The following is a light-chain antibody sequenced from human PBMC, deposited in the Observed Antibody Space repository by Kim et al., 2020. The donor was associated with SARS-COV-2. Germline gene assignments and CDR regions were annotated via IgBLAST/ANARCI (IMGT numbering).Light chain of an antibody. V-gene: IGLV3-9*01. CDR1: NMGSKN. CDR2: RDS. Sequence: SVALGQTARITCGGNNMGSKNVHGYQQKPDQAPVLVIYRDSNRPSGIPERFSGSNSGNTATLTISRAQAGDEADYYCQVWDSSTYVFGTGTKVTVL. J-gene: IGLJ1*01. CDR3: QVWDSSTYV.